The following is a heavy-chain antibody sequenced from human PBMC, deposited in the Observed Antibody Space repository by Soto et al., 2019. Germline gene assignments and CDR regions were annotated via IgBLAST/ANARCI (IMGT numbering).Heavy chain of an antibody. CDR1: GYSFTSYW. Sequence: GESLKISCKGSGYSFTSYWIGWVRQMPGKGLEWMGIIYPGDSDTRYSPSFQGQVTISADKSISTAYLQWSSLKASDTAMYYCARLGSPPYSSSSGWGYYMDVWGKGTTVTVSS. CDR3: ARLGSPPYSSSSGWGYYMDV. V-gene: IGHV5-51*01. J-gene: IGHJ6*03. CDR2: IYPGDSDT. D-gene: IGHD6-6*01.